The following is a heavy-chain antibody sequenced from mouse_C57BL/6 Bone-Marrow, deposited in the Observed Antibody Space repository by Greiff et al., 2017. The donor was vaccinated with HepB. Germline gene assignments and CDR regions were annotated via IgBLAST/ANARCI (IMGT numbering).Heavy chain of an antibody. J-gene: IGHJ3*01. V-gene: IGHV5-9-1*02. Sequence: EVKLVESGEGLVKPGGSLKLSCAASGFTFSSYAMSWGRQTPEKRLAWVAYISSGGDYIYYVDTVKGRFTISGANARNTLYLQMSSLKSEGTAMYYCTRVTAFWGQGTLVTVSA. CDR3: TRVTAF. D-gene: IGHD2-1*01. CDR2: ISSGGDYI. CDR1: GFTFSSYA.